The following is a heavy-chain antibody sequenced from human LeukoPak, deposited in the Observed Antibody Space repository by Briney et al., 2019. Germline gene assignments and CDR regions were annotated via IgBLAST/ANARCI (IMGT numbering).Heavy chain of an antibody. J-gene: IGHJ5*02. Sequence: SETLSLTCTVSGGSISSYYWSWIRQPPGKGLEWIGYIYYSGSTNYNPSPKSRVTISVDTSKDQFSLKLTSVTAADTAVYYCARHSSWFDPWGLGTLVTVSS. V-gene: IGHV4-59*01. CDR2: IYYSGST. D-gene: IGHD6-13*01. CDR1: GGSISSYY. CDR3: ARHSSWFDP.